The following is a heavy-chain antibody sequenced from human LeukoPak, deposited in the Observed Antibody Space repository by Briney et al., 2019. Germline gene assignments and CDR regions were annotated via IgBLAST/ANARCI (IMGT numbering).Heavy chain of an antibody. CDR2: IYHSGST. J-gene: IGHJ6*03. V-gene: IGHV4-38-2*01. D-gene: IGHD3-22*01. Sequence: SETLSLTCAVSGYSISSGYYWGWIRQPPGKGLEWIGSIYHSGSTYYNPSLKSRVTISVDTSKNQFSLKLGSVTAADTAAYYCARLDYYDSSGSYYMDVWGKGTTVTVSS. CDR1: GYSISSGYY. CDR3: ARLDYYDSSGSYYMDV.